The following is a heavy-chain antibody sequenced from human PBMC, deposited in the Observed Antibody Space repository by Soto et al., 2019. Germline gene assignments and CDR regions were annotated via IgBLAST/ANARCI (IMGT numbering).Heavy chain of an antibody. V-gene: IGHV4-59*01. CDR3: AKVEGAAYFDY. CDR1: GGSISSYY. J-gene: IGHJ4*02. Sequence: QVQLQESGPGLVKPSETLSLTCTVSGGSISSYYWSWIRQPPGKGLEWIGYIYYSGSTNYNPSLTRRVTMSVDTSKNQFSLKLSSVTAADTAVYYCAKVEGAAYFDYWGQGTLVTVSS. D-gene: IGHD2-15*01. CDR2: IYYSGST.